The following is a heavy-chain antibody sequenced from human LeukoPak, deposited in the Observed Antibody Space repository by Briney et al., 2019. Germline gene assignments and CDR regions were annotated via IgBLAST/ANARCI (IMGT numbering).Heavy chain of an antibody. CDR2: IRQDGNEK. J-gene: IGHJ5*02. Sequence: GGSLRLSCAASGFTFSNLWMSWVRRAPGKGLEWVASIRQDGNEKYYVDSVKGRFTISRDNAKNSLYLEMSSLRVEDTAVYYCCGYYDSGIFPSWGQGTLVTVSS. CDR3: CGYYDSGIFPS. CDR1: GFTFSNLW. V-gene: IGHV3-7*01. D-gene: IGHD3-10*01.